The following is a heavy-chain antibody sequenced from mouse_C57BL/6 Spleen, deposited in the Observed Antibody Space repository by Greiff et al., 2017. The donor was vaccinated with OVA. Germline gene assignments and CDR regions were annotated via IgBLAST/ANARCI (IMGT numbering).Heavy chain of an antibody. CDR3: ARSTLVYCYFDV. V-gene: IGHV1-22*01. Sequence: EVQLQQSGPELVKPGASVKMSCKASGYTFTDYNMHWVKQSHGKSLEWIGYINPNNGGTSSNQKFKGKATLTVNNSSITAYMELLILTSEDSSVYYCARSTLVYCYFDVWGTGTTVTVSS. D-gene: IGHD1-1*01. CDR1: GYTFTDYN. J-gene: IGHJ1*03. CDR2: INPNNGGT.